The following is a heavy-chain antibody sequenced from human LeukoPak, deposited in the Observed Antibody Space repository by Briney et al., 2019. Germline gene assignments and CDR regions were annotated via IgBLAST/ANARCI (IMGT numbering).Heavy chain of an antibody. J-gene: IGHJ4*02. CDR1: GFTFSSYG. CDR3: ARDRGDTAMVT. Sequence: LRLSCAASGFTFSSYGMHWVRQHPGKGLEWIGYIYYSGSTYYNPSLKSRVTISVDTSKNQFSLKLSSVTAADTAVYYCARDRGDTAMVTWGQGTLVTVSS. D-gene: IGHD5-18*01. CDR2: IYYSGST. V-gene: IGHV4-31*02.